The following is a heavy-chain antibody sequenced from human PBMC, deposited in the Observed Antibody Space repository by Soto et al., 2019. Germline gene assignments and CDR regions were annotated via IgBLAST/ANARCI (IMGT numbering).Heavy chain of an antibody. D-gene: IGHD2-15*01. CDR3: ARERCSGGSCYSVYFDY. Sequence: PGGSLRLSCAASGFTVSSNYMSWVRQAPGKGLEWVSVIYSGGSTYYADSVKGRFTISRDNSKNTLYLQMNSLRAEDTAVYYCARERCSGGSCYSVYFDYWGQGTLVTVSS. CDR2: IYSGGST. J-gene: IGHJ4*02. V-gene: IGHV3-66*01. CDR1: GFTVSSNY.